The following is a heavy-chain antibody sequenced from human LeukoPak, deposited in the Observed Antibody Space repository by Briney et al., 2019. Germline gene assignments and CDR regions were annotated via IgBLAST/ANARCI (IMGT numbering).Heavy chain of an antibody. CDR2: INHSGST. V-gene: IGHV4-34*01. Sequence: SETLSLTCAVYGGSFSGYYWSWIRQPPGKGLEWIGEINHSGSTNYNPSLKSRVTTSVDTSKNQFSLKLSSVTAADTAVYYCARRLTYCGGDCYLFPFDYWGQGTLVTVSS. CDR1: GGSFSGYY. D-gene: IGHD2-21*02. J-gene: IGHJ4*02. CDR3: ARRLTYCGGDCYLFPFDY.